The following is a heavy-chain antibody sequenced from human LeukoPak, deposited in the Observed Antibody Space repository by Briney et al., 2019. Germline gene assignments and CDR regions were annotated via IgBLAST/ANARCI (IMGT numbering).Heavy chain of an antibody. Sequence: GGSLRLSCAASGFTFSSYSMNWVRQAPGKGLEWVSSISSSSSYIYYADSVKGRFTISRDYAKNSLYLQMNSLRAEDTAVYYCAVTTARLFDYWGQGTLVTVSS. V-gene: IGHV3-21*01. CDR3: AVTTARLFDY. CDR1: GFTFSSYS. CDR2: ISSSSSYI. D-gene: IGHD6-6*01. J-gene: IGHJ4*02.